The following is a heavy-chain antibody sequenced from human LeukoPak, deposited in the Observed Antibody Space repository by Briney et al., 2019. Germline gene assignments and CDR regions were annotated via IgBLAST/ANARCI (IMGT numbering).Heavy chain of an antibody. J-gene: IGHJ4*02. V-gene: IGHV4-39*01. CDR1: GASISSSSYY. CDR3: ARLSVGSGSYYLIDY. D-gene: IGHD3-10*01. CDR2: IYYSRRI. Sequence: SETLSLTCTVSGASISSSSYYWGCIRPPPGKGLGWIGSIYYSRRINYHPSNKSRASISVDTSKHRISLKLSSVTAADTAVYYCARLSVGSGSYYLIDYWGQGTLVTVSS.